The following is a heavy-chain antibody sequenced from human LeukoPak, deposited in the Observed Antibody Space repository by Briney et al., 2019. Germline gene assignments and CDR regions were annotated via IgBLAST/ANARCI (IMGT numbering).Heavy chain of an antibody. D-gene: IGHD3-10*01. J-gene: IGHJ5*02. CDR3: ARSRVAPWFDP. V-gene: IGHV6-1*01. Sequence: SQTLSLTCAISGDSVSSNSAAWSWIRQSPSRGLEWPGRTYYRSKWYNDYAVSVKSRITINPDTSKNQFSLQLNSVTPDDTAVYYCARSRVAPWFDPWGQGTLVTVSS. CDR2: TYYRSKWYN. CDR1: GDSVSSNSAA.